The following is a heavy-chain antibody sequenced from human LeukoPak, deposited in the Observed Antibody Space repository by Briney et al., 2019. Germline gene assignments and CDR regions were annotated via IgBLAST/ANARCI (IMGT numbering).Heavy chain of an antibody. D-gene: IGHD6-13*01. CDR2: ISWNSGSI. Sequence: GRSLRLSCAASGFTFDDYAMHWVRQAPGNGLEWVSGISWNSGSIGYADSVKGRFTISRDNAKNSLYLQMNSLRAEDTALYYCAKDRELIAASYFDYWGQGTLVIVSS. CDR3: AKDRELIAASYFDY. CDR1: GFTFDDYA. V-gene: IGHV3-9*01. J-gene: IGHJ4*02.